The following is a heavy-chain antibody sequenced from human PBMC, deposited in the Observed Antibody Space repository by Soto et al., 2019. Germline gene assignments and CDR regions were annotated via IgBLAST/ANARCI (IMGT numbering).Heavy chain of an antibody. V-gene: IGHV3-23*01. D-gene: IGHD6-13*01. CDR2: ISGSDYST. J-gene: IGHJ4*02. CDR3: AKELAPIGTPCFDC. Sequence: EVQLMESGGGLVQPGGSLRLSCAASGFTFVNYAMSWVRQAPGKGLEWVSGISGSDYSTYYAASVKGRSTISRDNSKSALYLQMSSLRAEDTAVYYCAKELAPIGTPCFDCWGQGTLVTVSS. CDR1: GFTFVNYA.